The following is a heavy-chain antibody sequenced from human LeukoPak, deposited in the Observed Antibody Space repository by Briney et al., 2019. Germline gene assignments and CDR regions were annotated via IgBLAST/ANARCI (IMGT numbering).Heavy chain of an antibody. V-gene: IGHV4-34*01. CDR3: ARHPRLDYGDYEGAFDI. D-gene: IGHD4-17*01. CDR1: GGSFSGYY. CDR2: INHSGST. J-gene: IGHJ3*02. Sequence: SETLSLTCAVYGGSFSGYYWSRIRQPPGKGLEWIGEINHSGSTNYNPSLKSRVTISVDTSKNQFSLKLSSVTAADTAVYYCARHPRLDYGDYEGAFDIWGQGTMVTVSS.